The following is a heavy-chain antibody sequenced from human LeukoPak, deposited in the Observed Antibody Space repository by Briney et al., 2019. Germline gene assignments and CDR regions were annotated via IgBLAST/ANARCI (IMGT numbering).Heavy chain of an antibody. Sequence: PGGSLKLSCAASGFTFSGSAMHWVRPASGKGLEWVGRIRSKANSYATAYAASVKGRFTISRDDSKNTAYLQMNSLKTEDTAVYYCTRHDYGGHYYYGMDVWGKGTTVTVSS. V-gene: IGHV3-73*01. D-gene: IGHD4-23*01. J-gene: IGHJ6*04. CDR2: IRSKANSYAT. CDR1: GFTFSGSA. CDR3: TRHDYGGHYYYGMDV.